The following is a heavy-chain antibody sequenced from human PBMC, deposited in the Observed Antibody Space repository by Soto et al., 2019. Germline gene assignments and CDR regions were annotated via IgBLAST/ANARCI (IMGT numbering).Heavy chain of an antibody. CDR1: GGTFSSYA. CDR3: AREGSGMSGSYWDY. J-gene: IGHJ4*02. V-gene: IGHV1-69*13. Sequence: GASVKVSRKASGGTFSSYAISWVRQAPGQGLEWMGGIIPIFGTANYAQKFQGRVTITADESTSTAYMELSSLRSEDTAVYYCAREGSGMSGSYWDYWGQGTLVTVSS. CDR2: IIPIFGTA. D-gene: IGHD1-26*01.